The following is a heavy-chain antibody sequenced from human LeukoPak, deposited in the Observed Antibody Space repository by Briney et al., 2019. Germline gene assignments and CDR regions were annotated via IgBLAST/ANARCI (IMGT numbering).Heavy chain of an antibody. CDR3: ATGLPEEFFPDY. J-gene: IGHJ4*02. V-gene: IGHV1-24*01. D-gene: IGHD4-11*01. Sequence: ASVKVSCKVSGYTLTELSMHWVRQAPGKGLEWMGGFYPEDGETIYAQKFQGRVTMTEDTSTDTAYMELSSLRSEDTAVYYCATGLPEEFFPDYWGQGTLVTVSS. CDR2: FYPEDGET. CDR1: GYTLTELS.